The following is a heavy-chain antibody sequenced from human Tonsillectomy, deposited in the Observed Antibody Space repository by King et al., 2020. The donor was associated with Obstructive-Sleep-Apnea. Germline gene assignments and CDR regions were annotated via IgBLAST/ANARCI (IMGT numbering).Heavy chain of an antibody. CDR1: GFSLSTSAVG. CDR2: IYWDDDK. V-gene: IGHV2-5*02. Sequence: TLKESGPTVVKPPQTLTLTCTFSGFSLSTSAVGVGWIRQPPGKALEWLALIYWDDDKRYSPSLKSRLTITKDTSKNQVVLKMTNMNPVDTATYYCVHSDRILFDYWGQETLVTVSS. J-gene: IGHJ4*02. CDR3: VHSDRILFDY. D-gene: IGHD2-15*01.